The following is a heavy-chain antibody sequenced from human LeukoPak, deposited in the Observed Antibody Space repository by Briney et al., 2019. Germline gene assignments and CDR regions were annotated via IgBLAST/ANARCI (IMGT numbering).Heavy chain of an antibody. CDR1: GFTFSSYS. CDR3: AREGGDIVVVPAANFDY. Sequence: GGSLRLSCAASGFTFSSYSMNWVRQAPGKGLEWVSSISSSSSYIYYADSVKGRFTISRDNAKNSLYLQMNSLRAEDTAVYYCAREGGDIVVVPAANFDYWGQGTLVTVSS. V-gene: IGHV3-21*01. CDR2: ISSSSSYI. J-gene: IGHJ4*02. D-gene: IGHD2-2*01.